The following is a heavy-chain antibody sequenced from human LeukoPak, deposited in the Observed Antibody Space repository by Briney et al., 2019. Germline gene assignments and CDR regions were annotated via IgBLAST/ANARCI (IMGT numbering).Heavy chain of an antibody. CDR1: GFTFSDYY. CDR2: ISSSSSYT. Sequence: GGSLRLSCEASGFTFSDYYMSWIRQAPGKGLEWVSYISSSSSYTNYADSVKGRFTISRDNAKNSLYLQMNSLRAEDTAVYYCARDDSLWFGELLSSAFDIWGQGTMVTVSS. J-gene: IGHJ3*02. V-gene: IGHV3-11*05. CDR3: ARDDSLWFGELLSSAFDI. D-gene: IGHD3-10*01.